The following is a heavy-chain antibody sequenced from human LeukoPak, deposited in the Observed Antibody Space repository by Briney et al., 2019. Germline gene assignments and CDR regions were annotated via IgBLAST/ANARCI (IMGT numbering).Heavy chain of an antibody. Sequence: SETLSLTCTVSGGSISSYYWSWIRQPPGKGLEWIGYIYYSGSTNYNPSLKSRVTMSVDTSKNQFSLKLSSVTAADTAVYYCARITMVRGILSYYYYMDVWGKGTTVTISS. CDR1: GGSISSYY. J-gene: IGHJ6*03. CDR3: ARITMVRGILSYYYYMDV. V-gene: IGHV4-59*12. D-gene: IGHD3-10*01. CDR2: IYYSGST.